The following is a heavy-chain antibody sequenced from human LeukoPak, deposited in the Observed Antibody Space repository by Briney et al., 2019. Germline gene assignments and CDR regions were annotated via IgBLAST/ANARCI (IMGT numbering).Heavy chain of an antibody. Sequence: SETLSLTCAVYGGSFSDYYWSWIRQPAGKGLEWIGRIYTSGSTNYNPSLKSRVTMSVDTSKNQFSLKLSSVTAADTAVYYCAGEVGYYDSMDYWGQGTLVTVSS. CDR1: GGSFSDYY. V-gene: IGHV4-4*07. CDR3: AGEVGYYDSMDY. J-gene: IGHJ4*02. D-gene: IGHD3-22*01. CDR2: IYTSGST.